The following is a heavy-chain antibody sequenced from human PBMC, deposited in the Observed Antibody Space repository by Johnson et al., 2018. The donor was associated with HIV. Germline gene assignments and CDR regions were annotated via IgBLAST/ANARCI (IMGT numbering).Heavy chain of an antibody. J-gene: IGHJ3*02. D-gene: IGHD7-27*01. CDR3: ARQLGSDAFDI. CDR1: GFTFDDYG. V-gene: IGHV3-48*01. Sequence: VQLVESGGGVVRPGGSLRLSCAASGFTFDDYGMSWVRQAPGKGLEWVSYISSSGSTIYYADSVKGRFTISRDNSKNSLYLQMNSLRAEDTAVYYCARQLGSDAFDIWGQGTMVTVSS. CDR2: ISSSGSTI.